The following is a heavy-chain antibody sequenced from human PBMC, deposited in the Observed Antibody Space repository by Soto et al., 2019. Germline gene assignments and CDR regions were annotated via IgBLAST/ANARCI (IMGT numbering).Heavy chain of an antibody. V-gene: IGHV4-59*01. CDR2: IYNSGST. CDR3: ARDFVCSGGECYSGYAY. CDR1: GGSISNYF. J-gene: IGHJ4*02. Sequence: QVQLQESGPGLVKPSETLSLTCTVSGGSISNYFWTWIRQPPGKGLEWIGFIYNSGSTIYNPSLKSRITMPVDTSKNHFSLKLSSVTAADTAVYFCARDFVCSGGECYSGYAYWGQGILVTVSS. D-gene: IGHD2-8*02.